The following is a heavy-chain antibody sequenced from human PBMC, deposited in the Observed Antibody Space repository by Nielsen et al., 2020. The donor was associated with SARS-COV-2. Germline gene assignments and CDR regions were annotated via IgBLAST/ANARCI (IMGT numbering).Heavy chain of an antibody. J-gene: IGHJ4*02. V-gene: IGHV4-59*08. CDR3: ARHAPGYYDY. CDR1: GGSITSYY. Sequence: ESLRLSCTVSGGSITSYYWSWIRQPPGKGLEWIGYVYSSGSTSYNPSLKGRVTISVDTSKNQFSLSLSSVTAADTAVYYCARHAPGYYDYWGQGTLVTVSS. D-gene: IGHD3-22*01. CDR2: VYSSGST.